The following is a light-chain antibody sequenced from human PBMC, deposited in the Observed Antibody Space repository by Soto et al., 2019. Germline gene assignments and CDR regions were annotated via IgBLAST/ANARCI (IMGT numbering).Light chain of an antibody. CDR1: QSFGGSY. J-gene: IGKJ2*01. Sequence: EIVLTQSPGTLSLSPGERASLSCRASQSFGGSYLAWYQQKPGQAPRLLIYVASRRATAFPDRFSASGSGTDFTLTISRLEPEDFAVYYCQQYGGSPYTFGQGTKVDI. CDR2: VAS. CDR3: QQYGGSPYT. V-gene: IGKV3-20*01.